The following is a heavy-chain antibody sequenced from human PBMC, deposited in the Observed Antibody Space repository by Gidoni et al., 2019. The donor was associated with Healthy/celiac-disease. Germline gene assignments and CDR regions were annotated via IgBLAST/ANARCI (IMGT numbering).Heavy chain of an antibody. Sequence: EVQLVQSGAEVKKPGASLQISCKGSGYSFTSYWLGWVRQMPGKGLEWMGFIYPGDSDTRYSPSFQGQVTISADKSISTAYLQLSSLKASDTAMYYCARAIRDGYNRGAFDIWGQGTMVTVSS. CDR3: ARAIRDGYNRGAFDI. D-gene: IGHD5-12*01. CDR1: GYSFTSYW. V-gene: IGHV5-51*01. CDR2: IYPGDSDT. J-gene: IGHJ3*02.